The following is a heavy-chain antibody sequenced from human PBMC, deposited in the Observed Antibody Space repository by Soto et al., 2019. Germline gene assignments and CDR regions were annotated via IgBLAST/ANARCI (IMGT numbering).Heavy chain of an antibody. J-gene: IGHJ4*02. V-gene: IGHV4-39*01. CDR1: GGSISSSSHY. CDR3: ASSSITPRLFMYPFDY. D-gene: IGHD3-10*01. Sequence: QLQLQESGPGLVKPSETLSLTCTVSGGSISSSSHYWGWIRQPPGKGLECIGNIYYDGNTYYNPSLKRRVTISLDTSNNQFSLRPTSVTAADTAVYYCASSSITPRLFMYPFDYWGQGTLVTVSS. CDR2: IYYDGNT.